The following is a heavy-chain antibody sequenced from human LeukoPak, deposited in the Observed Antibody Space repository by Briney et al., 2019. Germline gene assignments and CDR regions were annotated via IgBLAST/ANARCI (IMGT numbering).Heavy chain of an antibody. D-gene: IGHD2-2*01. CDR1: GLTFDDYT. CDR2: ISWDGGST. J-gene: IGHJ4*02. Sequence: PGGSLRLSCAASGLTFDDYTMHWVRKAPGKGLDWVSLISWDGGSTYYADSVKGRFTISRDNSKNSLYLQMNSLRTEDTALYYCAKDKEDCSSTSCYRYFDYWGQGTLATVSS. CDR3: AKDKEDCSSTSCYRYFDY. V-gene: IGHV3-43*01.